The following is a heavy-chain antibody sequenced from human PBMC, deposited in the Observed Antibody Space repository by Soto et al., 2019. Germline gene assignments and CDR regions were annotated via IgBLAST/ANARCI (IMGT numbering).Heavy chain of an antibody. V-gene: IGHV1-46*01. Sequence: ASVKVSCKASGYTFTSYYKHWVRQAPGQGLEWMGIINPSGGSTSYAQKFQGRVTMTRDTSTSTVYMELSSLRSEDTAVYYCASSIAARPVYYWGQGTLVTVSS. CDR3: ASSIAARPVYY. J-gene: IGHJ4*02. D-gene: IGHD6-6*01. CDR1: GYTFTSYY. CDR2: INPSGGST.